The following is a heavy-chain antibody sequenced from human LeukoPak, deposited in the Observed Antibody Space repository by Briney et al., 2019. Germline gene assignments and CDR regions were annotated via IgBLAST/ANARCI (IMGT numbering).Heavy chain of an antibody. CDR3: AKDRVYYYDSTWGSLGP. V-gene: IGHV3-23*01. J-gene: IGHJ5*02. CDR1: GFTFSSYA. Sequence: GGSLRLSCAASGFTFSSYAMSWVRQAPGKGLEWVSVISGSGGSTYYADSVKGRFTISRDNSKNTLYLQMNSLRAEDTAVYYCAKDRVYYYDSTWGSLGPWGQGTLVTVSS. CDR2: ISGSGGST. D-gene: IGHD3-22*01.